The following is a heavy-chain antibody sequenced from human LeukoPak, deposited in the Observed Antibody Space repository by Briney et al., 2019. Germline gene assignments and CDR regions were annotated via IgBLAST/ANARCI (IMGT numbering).Heavy chain of an antibody. CDR1: GYTFTSYA. CDR3: ARSYSSGWYYFDY. D-gene: IGHD6-19*01. Sequence: ASVKVSCKASGYTFTSYALNWVRQAPGQGLEWMGWINTNTGNPTYAQGSTGRFVFSLDTSVSTTYLQISSLKPEDTAVYYCARSYSSGWYYFDYWGQGTLVTVSS. V-gene: IGHV7-4-1*02. CDR2: INTNTGNP. J-gene: IGHJ4*02.